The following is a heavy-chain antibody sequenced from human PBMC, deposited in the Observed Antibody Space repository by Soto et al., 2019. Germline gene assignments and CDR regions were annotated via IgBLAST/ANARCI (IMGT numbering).Heavy chain of an antibody. CDR2: IYYSGST. V-gene: IGHV4-31*03. CDR3: ARDNKRYSYGIDY. D-gene: IGHD5-18*01. J-gene: IGHJ4*02. Sequence: QVQLQESGPGLVKPSQTLSLTCTVSGGSISSGGYYWSWIRQHPGKGLEWIGYIYYSGSTYYNPSLKSRVTISVDTSKNQFSLKLSSVTAADTAVDYCARDNKRYSYGIDYWGQGTLVTVSS. CDR1: GGSISSGGYY.